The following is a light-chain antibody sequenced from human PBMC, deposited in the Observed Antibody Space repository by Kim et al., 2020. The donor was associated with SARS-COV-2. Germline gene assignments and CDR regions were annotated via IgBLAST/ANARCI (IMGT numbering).Light chain of an antibody. Sequence: PGQSVTISCTGTSSDVGGYNYVSWYQQHPGKAPKLMIYEVSTRPSGVPDRFSGSKSGNTASLTVSGLQAEDEADYYCSSYAGSNNVFGTGTKVTVL. V-gene: IGLV2-8*01. J-gene: IGLJ1*01. CDR2: EVS. CDR3: SSYAGSNNV. CDR1: SSDVGGYNY.